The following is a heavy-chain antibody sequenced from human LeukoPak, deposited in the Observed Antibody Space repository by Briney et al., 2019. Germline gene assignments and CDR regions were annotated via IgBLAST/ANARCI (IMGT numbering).Heavy chain of an antibody. CDR2: IFTSGIT. CDR3: ARETSGTYYNPLGYMDV. CDR1: GGSISIYY. Sequence: SETLSLTCTVSGGSISIYYWNWIRQPAGKGLELIGRIFTSGITNYNPSLKSRVTMSVDTSKNQFSLNLSSVIAADTAIYYCARETSGTYYNPLGYMDVWGKGTTVTVSS. D-gene: IGHD3-10*01. V-gene: IGHV4-4*07. J-gene: IGHJ6*03.